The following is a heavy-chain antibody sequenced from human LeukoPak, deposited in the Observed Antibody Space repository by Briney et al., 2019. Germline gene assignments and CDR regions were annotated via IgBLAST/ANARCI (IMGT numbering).Heavy chain of an antibody. V-gene: IGHV1-2*02. CDR2: INPNSGGT. D-gene: IGHD2-15*01. Sequence: GASVKVSCKASGYTFTGYYMHWVRQAPGQGLEWMGWINPNSGGTNYAQKFQGRVTMTRDTSISTAYMELSRLRSDDTAVYYCARDPQPRRYCSGGSCAKNWFDPWGQGTLVTVSS. CDR1: GYTFTGYY. CDR3: ARDPQPRRYCSGGSCAKNWFDP. J-gene: IGHJ5*02.